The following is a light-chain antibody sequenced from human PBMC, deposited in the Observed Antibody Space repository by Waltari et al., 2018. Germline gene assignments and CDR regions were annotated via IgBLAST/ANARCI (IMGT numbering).Light chain of an antibody. Sequence: DIQMTPSPSSVSASVGDRVTISCRASQDVGSWLAWYQQRPGKAPNLLIHTASNLQSGVPSRFSGTRSGTEFTLIIDGLQPEDFATYFCQQSDSFPLTFGGGTKLEMK. CDR1: QDVGSW. CDR2: TAS. V-gene: IGKV1-12*01. J-gene: IGKJ4*01. CDR3: QQSDSFPLT.